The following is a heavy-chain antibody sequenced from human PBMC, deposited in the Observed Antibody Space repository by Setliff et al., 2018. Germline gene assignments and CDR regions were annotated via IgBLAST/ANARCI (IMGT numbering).Heavy chain of an antibody. Sequence: ETLSLTCAVYGDSFSGYFWTWIRQPSGKGLEWIGDIDQSGSTNYNPSLKSRLTISVDTSKNQFSLSLSSVTAADTAVYYCAGGAFGSRWYVRPWFDPWGQGTLVTVSS. CDR1: GDSFSGYF. V-gene: IGHV4-34*01. CDR2: IDQSGST. D-gene: IGHD6-13*01. CDR3: AGGAFGSRWYVRPWFDP. J-gene: IGHJ5*02.